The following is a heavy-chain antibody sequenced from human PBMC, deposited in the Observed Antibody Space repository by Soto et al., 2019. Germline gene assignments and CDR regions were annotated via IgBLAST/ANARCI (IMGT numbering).Heavy chain of an antibody. CDR2: IIPIFGTA. Sequence: SVKVSCKASGGTFSSYAISWVRQAPGQGLEWMGGIIPIFGTANYAQKFQGRVTITADESTSTAYMELSSLRSEDTAVYYCASGPWRFPAGGTYCCCGMNGWGRVTTVTVSS. D-gene: IGHD6-13*01. J-gene: IGHJ6*02. CDR1: GGTFSSYA. CDR3: ASGPWRFPAGGTYCCCGMNG. V-gene: IGHV1-69*13.